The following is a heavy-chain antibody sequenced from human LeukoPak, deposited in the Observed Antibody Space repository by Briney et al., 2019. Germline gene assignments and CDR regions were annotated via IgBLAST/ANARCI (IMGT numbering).Heavy chain of an antibody. CDR1: GFTFSSYA. J-gene: IGHJ4*02. CDR2: ISYDGSNK. CDR3: ARDNKEAVAEDY. Sequence: GGSLRLSCAASGFTFSSYAMHWVRQAPGKGLEWVAVISYDGSNKYYADSVKGRFTISRDNSKNTLYLQMNSLRAEDTAVYYCARDNKEAVAEDYWGRGTLVTVSS. D-gene: IGHD6-19*01. V-gene: IGHV3-30-3*01.